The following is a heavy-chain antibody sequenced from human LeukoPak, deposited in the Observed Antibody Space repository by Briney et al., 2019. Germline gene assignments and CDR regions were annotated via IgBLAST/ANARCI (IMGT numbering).Heavy chain of an antibody. CDR1: GLTVSSNY. CDR2: IYSGGST. Sequence: GGSLRLSCAASGLTVSSNYMYWVRQAPGQGLEWVSVIYSGGSTYYADSVKGRFTISRDDSENTVYLQMNSLRAEDTAVYYCAKGHTDSEWLYFDSWGQGTLVTVSS. J-gene: IGHJ4*02. D-gene: IGHD5-12*01. V-gene: IGHV3-66*01. CDR3: AKGHTDSEWLYFDS.